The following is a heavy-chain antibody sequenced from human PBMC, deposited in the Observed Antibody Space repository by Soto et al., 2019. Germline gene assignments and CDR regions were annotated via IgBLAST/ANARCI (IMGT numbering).Heavy chain of an antibody. CDR3: AKDGESGSDSPGYYYYGMDV. CDR2: ISYDGSNK. Sequence: QVQLVESGGGVVQPGRSLRLSCAASGFTFSSYGMHWVRQAPGKGLEWVAVISYDGSNKYYADSVKGRFTISRDNSKNTLYLQMNSLRAEDTAVYYCAKDGESGSDSPGYYYYGMDVWGQGTTVTVSS. D-gene: IGHD1-26*01. CDR1: GFTFSSYG. J-gene: IGHJ6*02. V-gene: IGHV3-30*18.